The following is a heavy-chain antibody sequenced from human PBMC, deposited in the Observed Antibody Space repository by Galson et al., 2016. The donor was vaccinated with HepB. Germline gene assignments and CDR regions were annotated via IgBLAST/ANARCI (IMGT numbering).Heavy chain of an antibody. Sequence: FLRLSCAASGFTISSDYMSWVRQAPGKGLEFVSVSYSGGNTYFAESVKGRFTISRDNSERTVYLQINSLRVDDTAIYYCARTYDRSGYDCGFWGQGTLVSVSS. CDR2: SYSGGNT. D-gene: IGHD3-22*01. CDR1: GFTISSDY. J-gene: IGHJ4*02. CDR3: ARTYDRSGYDCGF. V-gene: IGHV3-53*05.